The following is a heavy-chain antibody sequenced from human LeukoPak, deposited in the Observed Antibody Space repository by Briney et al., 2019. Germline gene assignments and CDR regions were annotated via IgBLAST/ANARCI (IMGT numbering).Heavy chain of an antibody. CDR2: IIPIFGIA. V-gene: IGHV1-69*17. D-gene: IGHD2-2*02. J-gene: IGHJ6*02. CDR3: ATSRRSGYCSSTSCYTDYYYYGMDV. CDR1: GGTFSSYA. Sequence: SVKVSCKASGGTFSSYANSWVRQAPGQGLEWMGRIIPIFGIANYAQKFQGRVTVTADKSTSTAYMELSSLRSEDTAVYYCATSRRSGYCSSTSCYTDYYYYGMDVWGQGTTVTVSS.